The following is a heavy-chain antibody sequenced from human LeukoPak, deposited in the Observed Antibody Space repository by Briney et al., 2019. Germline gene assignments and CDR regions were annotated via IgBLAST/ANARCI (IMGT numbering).Heavy chain of an antibody. CDR3: ARGGDIVVVPAATGPKVTFDY. CDR1: GGSFSGYY. Sequence: SETLSLTCAAYGGSFSGYYWSWIRQPPGKGLEWLGEINHSGSTNYNPSLKSRFTISVETSKNHSFLKLSSGTAADPAVIYCARGGDIVVVPAATGPKVTFDYWGQGTLVTVSS. J-gene: IGHJ4*02. D-gene: IGHD2-2*01. V-gene: IGHV4-34*01. CDR2: INHSGST.